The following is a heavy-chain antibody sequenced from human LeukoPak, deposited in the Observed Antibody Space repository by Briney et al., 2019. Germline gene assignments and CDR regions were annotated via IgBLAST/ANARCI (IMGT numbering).Heavy chain of an antibody. V-gene: IGHV4-39*02. Sequence: SETLSLTCTVSGGSIRSGSHYWAWIRQPPGKGLEGIGSIYYSGSNYYNPSLENRVTISIDTSKNHFSLNPSSLNAAATSAYYCAKRDDSGGNLVDLWSQGTVVTVS. D-gene: IGHD3-22*01. CDR2: IYYSGSN. CDR3: AKRDDSGGNLVDL. CDR1: GGSIRSGSHY. J-gene: IGHJ4*02.